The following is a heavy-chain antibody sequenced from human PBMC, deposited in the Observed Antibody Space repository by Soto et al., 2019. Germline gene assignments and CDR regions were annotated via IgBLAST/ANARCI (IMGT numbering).Heavy chain of an antibody. CDR1: GFTFSGSA. CDR3: TRITMVRGVELVETMDV. J-gene: IGHJ6*01. Sequence: EVQLVESGGGLVQPGGSLKLSCAASGFTFSGSAMHWVRQASGKGLEWVGRIRSKANSYATAYAASVKGRFTISRDDSKNKAYLQMNSLKTEDTAVYYCTRITMVRGVELVETMDVWGQGNTVTVS. D-gene: IGHD3-10*01. CDR2: IRSKANSYAT. V-gene: IGHV3-73*02.